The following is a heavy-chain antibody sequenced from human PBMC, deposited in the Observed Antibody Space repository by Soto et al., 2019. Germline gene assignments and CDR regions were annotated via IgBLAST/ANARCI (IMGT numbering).Heavy chain of an antibody. D-gene: IGHD5-12*01. CDR2: IYYSGST. CDR3: ASGIRREVATTDY. Sequence: SETLSLTCTVSGGSISSGGYYWSWIRQHPGKGLEWIGYIYYSGSTYYNPSLKSRVTISVDTSKNQFSLKLSSVTAADTAVYYCASGIRREVATTDYWGQGTLVTVSS. J-gene: IGHJ4*02. CDR1: GGSISSGGYY. V-gene: IGHV4-31*03.